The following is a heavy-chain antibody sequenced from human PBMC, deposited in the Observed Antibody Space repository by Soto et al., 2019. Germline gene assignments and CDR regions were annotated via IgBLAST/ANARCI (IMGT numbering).Heavy chain of an antibody. CDR1: GGSISSGDYY. CDR2: IYYSGST. J-gene: IGHJ5*02. CDR3: ARDRGGYRDTGALDP. V-gene: IGHV4-30-4*01. D-gene: IGHD3-16*02. Sequence: QVQLQESGPGLVKPSQTLSLTCTVSGGSISSGDYYWSWIRQPPGKVLEWIGYIYYSGSTYYNPSLKSRVTISIDTSKNRFSLKLTSVAAADTAVYYCARDRGGYRDTGALDPWGQGTLVTVSS.